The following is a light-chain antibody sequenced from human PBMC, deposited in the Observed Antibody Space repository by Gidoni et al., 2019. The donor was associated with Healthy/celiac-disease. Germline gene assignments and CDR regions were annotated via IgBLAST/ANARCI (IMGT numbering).Light chain of an antibody. CDR1: QSVSSSY. Sequence: EIVLTQSPGTLSLSPGERATLSCRASQSVSSSYLAWYQQKPGQAPRPLIYGASSRATGIPDRFSCSGSGTDFTLTISRLEPEDFAVYYCQQYGSSRALTFGGGTKVEIK. J-gene: IGKJ4*01. V-gene: IGKV3-20*01. CDR2: GAS. CDR3: QQYGSSRALT.